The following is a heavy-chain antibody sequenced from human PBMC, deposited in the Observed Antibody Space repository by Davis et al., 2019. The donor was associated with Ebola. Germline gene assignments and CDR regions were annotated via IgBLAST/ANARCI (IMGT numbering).Heavy chain of an antibody. V-gene: IGHV3-53*01. CDR2: IYDRST. CDR3: ARDGPNYDVDY. CDR1: GFTVSSNH. D-gene: IGHD3-22*01. J-gene: IGHJ4*02. Sequence: GESLKISCAASGFTVSSNHMSWVRQAPGKGLEWVSVIYDRSTAYADSVRGRFTISRDKSNNSLYLDMNSLRVDDTAVYFCARDGPNYDVDYWGQGTLVTVSA.